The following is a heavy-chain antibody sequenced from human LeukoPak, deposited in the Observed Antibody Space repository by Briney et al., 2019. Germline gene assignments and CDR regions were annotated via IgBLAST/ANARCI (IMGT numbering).Heavy chain of an antibody. D-gene: IGHD6-13*01. CDR1: GFTFSSYE. CDR3: ARDWRSSTWYGGYDY. J-gene: IGHJ4*02. Sequence: PGGSLRLSCAASGFTFSSYEMNWVRQAPGKGLEWVSYISSSGSNMYYADSVKGRFTISRDNAKNSLFLQMNSLRAEDTAVYYCARDWRSSTWYGGYDYWGQGTLVTVSS. V-gene: IGHV3-48*03. CDR2: ISSSGSNM.